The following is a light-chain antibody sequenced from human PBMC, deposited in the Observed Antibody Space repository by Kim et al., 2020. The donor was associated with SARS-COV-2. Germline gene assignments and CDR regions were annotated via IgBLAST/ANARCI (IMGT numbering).Light chain of an antibody. J-gene: IGLJ1*01. CDR2: QDT. Sequence: SYELTQPPSVSVSPGQTASIACSGDKLGDKFVCWYQQKPGQSPVLVIYQDTKRPSGIPERFSGSNSGNTATLTISGTQTLDEADYYCQAWDSDMRVFGTGTKVTVL. CDR3: QAWDSDMRV. V-gene: IGLV3-1*01. CDR1: KLGDKF.